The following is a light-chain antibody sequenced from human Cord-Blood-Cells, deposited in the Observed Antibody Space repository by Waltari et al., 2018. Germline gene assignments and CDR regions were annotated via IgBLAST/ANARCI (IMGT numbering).Light chain of an antibody. J-gene: IGLJ3*02. Sequence: QSVLTQPPSVSGAPGQRVTISCTGSRSNIGAGHDVPWYQQLPGTAPKPLIYGNSNRPSGVPDRFSGSKSGTSASLAITGLQAEDEADYYCQSYGSSLSANWVFGGGTKLTVL. CDR2: GNS. CDR3: QSYGSSLSANWV. V-gene: IGLV1-40*01. CDR1: RSNIGAGHD.